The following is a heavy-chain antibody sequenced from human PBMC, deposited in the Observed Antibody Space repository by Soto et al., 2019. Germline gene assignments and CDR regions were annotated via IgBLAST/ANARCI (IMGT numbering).Heavy chain of an antibody. D-gene: IGHD3-10*01. J-gene: IGHJ5*02. CDR1: CGSFSGYY. CDR3: ARGLTNELLWFGELLRYNWFDP. Sequence: SETLSLTCAVYCGSFSGYYWSWIRQPPGKGPEWIGEINHSGSTNYNPSLKSRVTISVDTSKNQFSLKLSSVTAADTAVYYCARGLTNELLWFGELLRYNWFDPWGQGTPVTVSS. CDR2: INHSGST. V-gene: IGHV4-34*01.